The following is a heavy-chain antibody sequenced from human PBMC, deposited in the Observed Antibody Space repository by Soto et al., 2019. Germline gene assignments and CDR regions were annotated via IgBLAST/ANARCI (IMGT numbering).Heavy chain of an antibody. D-gene: IGHD1-1*01. J-gene: IGHJ4*02. CDR3: ARRCGTSFDF. CDR2: IYYSGST. CDR1: GGSISSYY. V-gene: IGHV4-59*01. Sequence: QVQLQESGPGLVKPSETLSLTCTVSGGSISSYYWSWIRQPPGKGLGWIGYIYYSGSTNYNPSLKRRVTISVDTSKNQFSLKVSSVTAADTAVYYCARRCGTSFDFWGQGTLVTVSS.